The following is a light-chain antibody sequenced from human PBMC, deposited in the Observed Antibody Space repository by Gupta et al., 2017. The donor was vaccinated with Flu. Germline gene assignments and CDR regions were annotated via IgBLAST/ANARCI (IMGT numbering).Light chain of an antibody. V-gene: IGKV3-11*01. Sequence: EIVLTQPLATLSLPPGESATLSCMASQSVSIYLAWYQQKPGQAPRLLIYDASNLATGIPARCSGSGSGTDFTLTISSLEPEDCAVYYCQQRSNWPYTFGQGTKLEIK. CDR2: DAS. CDR3: QQRSNWPYT. J-gene: IGKJ2*01. CDR1: QSVSIY.